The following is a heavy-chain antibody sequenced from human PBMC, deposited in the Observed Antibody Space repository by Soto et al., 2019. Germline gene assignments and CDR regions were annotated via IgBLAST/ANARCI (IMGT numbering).Heavy chain of an antibody. J-gene: IGHJ4*02. CDR3: ARVRLGVATTRPLDY. Sequence: EVQLVESGGGLVQPGGSLGLSCAASGFTFSDHYMDWVRQAPGKGLEWVSRIRNKANNYGTEYVASVKGRFTISRDDSKKSLYLQMNSLKTEDTAVYYCARVRLGVATTRPLDYWGQGTLVTVSS. V-gene: IGHV3-72*01. D-gene: IGHD2-15*01. CDR2: IRNKANNYGT. CDR1: GFTFSDHY.